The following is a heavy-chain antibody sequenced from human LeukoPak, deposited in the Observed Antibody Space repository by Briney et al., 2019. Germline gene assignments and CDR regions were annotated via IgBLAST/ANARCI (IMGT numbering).Heavy chain of an antibody. Sequence: SETLSLTCAVYGGSFSGYYWSWIRQPPGKGLEWFGEINHSGSTNYNPSLKSRVTISVDTSKNQFSLKLSSVTAADTAVYYCARFVVVPATYGMDVWGQGTTVTVSS. CDR1: GGSFSGYY. J-gene: IGHJ6*02. V-gene: IGHV4-34*01. D-gene: IGHD2-2*01. CDR3: ARFVVVPATYGMDV. CDR2: INHSGST.